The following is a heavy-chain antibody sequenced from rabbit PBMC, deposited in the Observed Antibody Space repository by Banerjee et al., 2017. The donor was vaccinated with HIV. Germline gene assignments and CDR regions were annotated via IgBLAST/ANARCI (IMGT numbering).Heavy chain of an antibody. CDR1: GFSFSSRYH. CDR3: ARASTGSSWYPYHFNL. V-gene: IGHV1S40*01. Sequence: QSLEESGGDLVKPGASLTLTCTASGFSFSSRYHICWVRQAPGKGLEWIACIASTDGITYYASWVNGRFTISKTTTTVDLKMTSLTAADTATYFCARASTGSSWYPYHFNLWGQGTLVTDS. J-gene: IGHJ4*01. D-gene: IGHD8-1*01. CDR2: IASTDGIT.